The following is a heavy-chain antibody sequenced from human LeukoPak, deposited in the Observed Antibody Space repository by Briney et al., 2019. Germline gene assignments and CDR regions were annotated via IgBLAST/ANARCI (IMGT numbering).Heavy chain of an antibody. D-gene: IGHD3-22*01. CDR3: ANEYYYDSSGYYPPGAFDI. CDR1: GVTFSRYG. V-gene: IGHV3-30*02. Sequence: GGSLRLSCTASGVTFSRYGMDWVRQAPGKGLEWVAFIRYDGSNKFYADSVKGRFTISRDNAKKSLYLQMNSLRAEDTAVYYCANEYYYDSSGYYPPGAFDIWGQGTMVTVSS. CDR2: IRYDGSNK. J-gene: IGHJ3*02.